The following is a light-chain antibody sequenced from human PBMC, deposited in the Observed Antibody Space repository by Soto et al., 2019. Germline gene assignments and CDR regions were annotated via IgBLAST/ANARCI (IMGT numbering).Light chain of an antibody. CDR2: DAS. CDR1: QSISSH. J-gene: IGKJ2*01. V-gene: IGKV1-5*01. CDR3: QQYSSNFYT. Sequence: DIQMTQSPSTLSASVGDRVTITCRASQSISSHLAWYQQKPGKAPEVLIYDASTLESGVSSRFSGSGSGTKFTLTISSLQPDDFAAYYCQQYSSNFYTFGQGTKVEIK.